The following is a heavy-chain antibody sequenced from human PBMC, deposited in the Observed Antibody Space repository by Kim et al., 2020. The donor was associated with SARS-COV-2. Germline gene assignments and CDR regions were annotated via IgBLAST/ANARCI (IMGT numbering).Heavy chain of an antibody. V-gene: IGHV3-23*01. CDR3: AKVMGRSGYYYDY. CDR1: GFTFNSYA. J-gene: IGHJ4*02. D-gene: IGHD3-22*01. CDR2: ISGIGGNT. Sequence: GGSLRLSCAASGFTFNSYAMSWVRQAPGKGLEWVSAISGIGGNTYLADSVKGRFTISRDISKSTLYLQMNSLRAEDTAIYFCAKVMGRSGYYYDYWGQGTLVTVSS.